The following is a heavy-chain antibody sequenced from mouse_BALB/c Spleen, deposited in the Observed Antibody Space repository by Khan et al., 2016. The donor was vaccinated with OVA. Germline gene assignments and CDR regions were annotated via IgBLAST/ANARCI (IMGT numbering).Heavy chain of an antibody. V-gene: IGHV1-4*01. D-gene: IGHD2-14*01. J-gene: IGHJ3*01. CDR3: VREGASYRSDGWFAY. Sequence: QVQLKQSGAELARPGASVKMSCKASGYTFTSYTIHWIRQRPGQALEWIGHINPSNNYTNYNQNFKDKATLIVDKSSNTAYMQLSSLTSEDSAVYYCVREGASYRSDGWFAYWGQGTLVTVSA. CDR1: GYTFTSYT. CDR2: INPSNNYT.